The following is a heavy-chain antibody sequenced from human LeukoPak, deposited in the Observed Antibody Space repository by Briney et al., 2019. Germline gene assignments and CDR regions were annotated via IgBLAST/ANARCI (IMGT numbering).Heavy chain of an antibody. CDR3: ARGRGLPGPLDY. CDR1: GFTFSSYG. V-gene: IGHV3-21*01. D-gene: IGHD3-10*01. J-gene: IGHJ4*02. Sequence: GGSLRLSCAASGFTFSSYGLTWVRQAPGKGLEWVSNISGSGGSTYYADSVKGRFTISRDNAKNSLYLQMNSLRAEDTAVYYCARGRGLPGPLDYWGQGTLVTVSS. CDR2: ISGSGGST.